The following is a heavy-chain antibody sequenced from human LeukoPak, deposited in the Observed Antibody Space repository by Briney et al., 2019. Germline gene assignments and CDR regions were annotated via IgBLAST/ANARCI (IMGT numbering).Heavy chain of an antibody. V-gene: IGHV4-39*01. D-gene: IGHD3-3*01. CDR2: IYYSGST. CDR3: AGESYDFWSGYYRYYYYGMDA. CDR1: GGSISSSSYY. Sequence: SETLSLTCTVSGGSISSSSYYWGWIRQPPGKGLEWIGSIYYSGSTYYNPSLKSRVTISVDTSKNQFSLKLSSVTAADTAVYYCAGESYDFWSGYYRYYYYGMDAWGQGTTVTVSS. J-gene: IGHJ6*02.